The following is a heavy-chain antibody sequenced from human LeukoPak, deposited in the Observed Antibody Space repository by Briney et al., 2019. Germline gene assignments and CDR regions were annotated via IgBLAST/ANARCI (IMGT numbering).Heavy chain of an antibody. CDR1: GFTFDDYA. CDR3: AKMGSRYYYYYYMAV. J-gene: IGHJ6*03. V-gene: IGHV3-9*01. CDR2: ISWNSGSI. Sequence: GGSLRLSCAASGFTFDDYAMHWVRQAPGKGLEWVSGISWNSGSIGYADSVEGRFTISRDNAKNSLYLQMNSLRAEDTALYYCAKMGSRYYYYYYMAVWGKGTTVTVSS. D-gene: IGHD1-26*01.